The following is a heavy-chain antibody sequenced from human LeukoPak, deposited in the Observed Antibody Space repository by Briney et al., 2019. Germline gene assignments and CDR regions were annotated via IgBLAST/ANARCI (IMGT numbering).Heavy chain of an antibody. Sequence: ASVKVSCKAFGYTFTGYWMHWVRQAPGQGLEWMGWINPNSGGTNYAQKFQGRVTMTRDTSISTAYMELSRLRSDDTAVYYCARDAVEMATIPDYWGQGTLVTVSS. J-gene: IGHJ4*02. CDR3: ARDAVEMATIPDY. CDR1: GYTFTGYW. V-gene: IGHV1-2*02. D-gene: IGHD5-24*01. CDR2: INPNSGGT.